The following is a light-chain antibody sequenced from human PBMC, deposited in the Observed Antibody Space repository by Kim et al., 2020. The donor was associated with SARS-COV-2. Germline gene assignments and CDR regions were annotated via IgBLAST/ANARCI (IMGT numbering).Light chain of an antibody. V-gene: IGLV3-19*01. Sequence: TGQGSSLGSYSAAWYRQKPERAPVLVIYGHNSRPSGIPDRFSGSNSGTTASLTITGAQAEDEADYYCYSRDNSGDHWVFGGGTQLTVL. CDR1: SLGSYS. CDR3: YSRDNSGDHWV. CDR2: GHN. J-gene: IGLJ3*02.